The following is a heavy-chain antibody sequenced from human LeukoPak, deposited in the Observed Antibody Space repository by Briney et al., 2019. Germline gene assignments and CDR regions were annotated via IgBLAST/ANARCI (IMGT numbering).Heavy chain of an antibody. J-gene: IGHJ3*02. D-gene: IGHD7-27*01. Sequence: SETLSLTCTVSGYSISSGYYWGWIRQPPGKGLEWIGSIYHSGSTYYNPSLKSRVTISVDTSKNQFSLKLSSVTAADTAVYYCARETGEVRAFDIWGQGTMVTVSS. CDR2: IYHSGST. CDR3: ARETGEVRAFDI. V-gene: IGHV4-38-2*02. CDR1: GYSISSGYY.